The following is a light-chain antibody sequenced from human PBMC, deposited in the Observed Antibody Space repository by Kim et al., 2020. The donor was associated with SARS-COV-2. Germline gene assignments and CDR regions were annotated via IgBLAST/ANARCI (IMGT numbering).Light chain of an antibody. CDR1: QGISSY. V-gene: IGKV1-17*03. Sequence: ASVGDRVTITCRASQGISSYLAWFQQQPGQVPKRLIYAASSLQSGVPSRFSGSGSGTEFTLTISSLQPEDFATYYCLQHDSYPLTFGGGTKVDIK. J-gene: IGKJ4*01. CDR2: AAS. CDR3: LQHDSYPLT.